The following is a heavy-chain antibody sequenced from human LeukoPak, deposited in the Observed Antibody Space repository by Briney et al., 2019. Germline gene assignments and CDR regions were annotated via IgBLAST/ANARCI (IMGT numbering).Heavy chain of an antibody. J-gene: IGHJ4*02. D-gene: IGHD6-6*01. CDR2: ISSSRSDI. CDR3: ARISPVNWDSSSSWDY. CDR1: GFTFSSYI. V-gene: IGHV3-21*01. Sequence: PGGSLRLSCAASGFTFSSYIMNWVRQAPGKGLEWVSSISSSRSDIHHADSVKGRFTISRDNAKTSLYLQMNSLRAEDTAVYYCARISPVNWDSSSSWDYWGQGTLVTVSS.